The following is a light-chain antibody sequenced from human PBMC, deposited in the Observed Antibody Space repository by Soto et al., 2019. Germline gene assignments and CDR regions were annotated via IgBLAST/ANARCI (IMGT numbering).Light chain of an antibody. CDR1: SGYSSYA. V-gene: IGLV4-69*01. CDR2: VYSDGSH. CDR3: QTWGTGIQV. Sequence: QPVLTQSPSASASLGASVKLTCTLSSGYSSYAIAWHPQQPQQGPRYLMKVYSDGSHIRGDGIPDRFSGSTSGAGAERYLTITSLQYDDEADYYCQTWGTGIQVFGTGTKLTVL. J-gene: IGLJ1*01.